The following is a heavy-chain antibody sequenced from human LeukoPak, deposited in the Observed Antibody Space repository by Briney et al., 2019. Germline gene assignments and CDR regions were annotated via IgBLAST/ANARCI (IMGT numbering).Heavy chain of an antibody. CDR2: ISAYNGNT. CDR3: AKDLKGGGVYYDSSGFFDY. J-gene: IGHJ4*02. Sequence: GASVKVSCKASGYTFTSYGISWVRQAPGQGLEWMGWISAYNGNTNYAQKLQGRVTMTTDTSTSTAYMELRSLRSDDTALYYCAKDLKGGGVYYDSSGFFDYWGQGTLVTVSS. V-gene: IGHV1-18*01. CDR1: GYTFTSYG. D-gene: IGHD3-22*01.